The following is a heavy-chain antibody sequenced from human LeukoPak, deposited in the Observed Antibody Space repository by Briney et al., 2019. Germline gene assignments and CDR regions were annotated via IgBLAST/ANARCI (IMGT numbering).Heavy chain of an antibody. J-gene: IGHJ5*02. Sequence: SETLSLTCTVSGDSISTYYWSWIRQPPGKGLEWIGYIYYSGSTNYNPSLKSRVTISVDTSKNQFSLKLSSVTAADTAVYYCARQWLGLNWFDPWGQGTLVTVSS. V-gene: IGHV4-59*08. CDR2: IYYSGST. D-gene: IGHD6-19*01. CDR3: ARQWLGLNWFDP. CDR1: GDSISTYY.